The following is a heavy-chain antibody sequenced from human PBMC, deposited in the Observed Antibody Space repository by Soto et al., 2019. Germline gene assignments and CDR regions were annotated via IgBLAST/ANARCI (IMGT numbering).Heavy chain of an antibody. J-gene: IGHJ4*02. CDR1: GGSISSYY. CDR3: ARGRGDTAMAWYY. V-gene: IGHV4-59*01. D-gene: IGHD5-18*01. CDR2: TYYSGST. Sequence: QVQLQESGPGLVKPSETLSLTCTVSGGSISSYYWSWIRQSPGKGLEWIGYTYYSGSTKYNPSLKSRVPXSXDXXKNQFSLKLSSVTAADTAVYYCARGRGDTAMAWYYWGQGTLVTVSS.